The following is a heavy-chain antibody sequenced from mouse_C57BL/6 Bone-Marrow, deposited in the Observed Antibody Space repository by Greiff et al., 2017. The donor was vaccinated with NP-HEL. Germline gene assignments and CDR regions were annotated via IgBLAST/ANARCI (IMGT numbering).Heavy chain of an antibody. J-gene: IGHJ1*03. D-gene: IGHD1-1*01. Sequence: VQLQQPGAELVMPGASVKLSCKASGYTFTSYWMHWVKQRPGQGLEWIGEIDPSDSYTNYNQKFKGKSTLTVDKSSSTAYMQLSSLTSEDSAVYYCARPHYYGSSYHWYFDVWGTGTTVTVSS. V-gene: IGHV1-69*01. CDR1: GYTFTSYW. CDR3: ARPHYYGSSYHWYFDV. CDR2: IDPSDSYT.